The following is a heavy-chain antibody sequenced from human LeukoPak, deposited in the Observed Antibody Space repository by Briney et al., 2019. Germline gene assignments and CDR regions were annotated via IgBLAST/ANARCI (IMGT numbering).Heavy chain of an antibody. J-gene: IGHJ3*02. Sequence: PSETLSLTCTVSGGSISSGGYYWSWIRQHPGKGLEWIGYIYYSGSTYYNPSLKSRVTISVDTSKNQFSLKLSSVTAVDTAVYYCARAEGAYCSSTSCYRGDAFDIWGQGTMVTVSS. CDR2: IYYSGST. D-gene: IGHD2-2*02. CDR1: GGSISSGGYY. CDR3: ARAEGAYCSSTSCYRGDAFDI. V-gene: IGHV4-31*03.